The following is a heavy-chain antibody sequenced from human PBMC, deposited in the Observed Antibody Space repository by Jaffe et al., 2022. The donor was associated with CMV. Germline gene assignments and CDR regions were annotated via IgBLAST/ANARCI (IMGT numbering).Heavy chain of an antibody. CDR3: VLRYFDWGGPRKRRNYFDY. CDR2: ISSSGSTI. J-gene: IGHJ4*02. V-gene: IGHV3-48*03. D-gene: IGHD3-9*01. CDR1: GFTFSSYE. Sequence: EVQLVESGGGLVQPGGSLRLSCAASGFTFSSYEMNWVRQAPGKGLEWVSYISSSGSTIYYADSVKGRFTISRDNAKNSLYLQMNSLRAEDTAVYYCVLRYFDWGGPRKRRNYFDYWGQGTLVTVSS.